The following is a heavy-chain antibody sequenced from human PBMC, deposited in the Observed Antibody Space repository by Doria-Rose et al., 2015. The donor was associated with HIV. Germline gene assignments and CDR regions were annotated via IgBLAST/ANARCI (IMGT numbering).Heavy chain of an antibody. CDR2: IVSDDER. CDR1: GVSLSSPGMG. V-gene: IGHV2-26*01. D-gene: IGHD6-13*01. J-gene: IGHJ4*02. Sequence: QVTLKESGPVLVKPTETLTLTCTVSGVSLSSPGMGVSWIRRPPGKALEWLANIVSDDERSYTTSLKSRLTISRGTSKSQVVLTMTDMDPVDTATYYCARIKSSRWYHKYYFDFWGQGTLVIVSA. CDR3: ARIKSSRWYHKYYFDF.